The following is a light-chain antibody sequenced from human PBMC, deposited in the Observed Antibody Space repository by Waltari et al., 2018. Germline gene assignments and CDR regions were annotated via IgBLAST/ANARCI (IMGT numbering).Light chain of an antibody. V-gene: IGLV3-21*04. CDR1: SLGTKT. J-gene: IGLJ3*02. CDR2: YDS. CDR3: QVWDFALGV. Sequence: SYVLNPPPSVSVAPGKTARISCGGTSLGTKTVHWYQQKPGQAPVLVIHYDSGRPSGLPRRSSFSTSCNTATLTIKWVEAGDVAEYFCQVWDFALGVFGGGTKLTVL.